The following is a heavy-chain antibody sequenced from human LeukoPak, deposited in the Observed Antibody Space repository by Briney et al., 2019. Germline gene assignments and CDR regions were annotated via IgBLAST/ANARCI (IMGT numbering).Heavy chain of an antibody. J-gene: IGHJ4*02. Sequence: SETLSLTCAVYGGSFSGYYWSWIRQPPGKGLEWIGEINHSGSTNYNPSLKSRVTISVDTSKNQFSLKLGSVTAADTAVYYCARVKTGRSGWFDYWGQGTLVTVSS. CDR3: ARVKTGRSGWFDY. CDR1: GGSFSGYY. CDR2: INHSGST. D-gene: IGHD6-19*01. V-gene: IGHV4-34*01.